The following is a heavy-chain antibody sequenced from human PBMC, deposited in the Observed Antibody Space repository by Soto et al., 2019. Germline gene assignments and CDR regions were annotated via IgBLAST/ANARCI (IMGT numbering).Heavy chain of an antibody. J-gene: IGHJ4*02. CDR2: ISGYGGST. V-gene: IGHV3-23*01. CDR3: AKQWTTVTTSFDY. CDR1: GFTFDAHP. D-gene: IGHD4-17*01. Sequence: EVHLLESGGGLVQPGGSLTVSCVASGFTFDAHPMSWVRLAPGKGLEWVSTISGYGGSTFYPDSLKGRFVISRDNSKNTLYLQINTLRAEDTAIYFCAKQWTTVTTSFDYWGRGTLVTVSS.